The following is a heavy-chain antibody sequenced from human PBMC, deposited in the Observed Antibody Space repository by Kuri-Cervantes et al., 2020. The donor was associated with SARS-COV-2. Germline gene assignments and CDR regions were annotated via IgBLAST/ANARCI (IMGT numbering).Heavy chain of an antibody. J-gene: IGHJ4*02. V-gene: IGHV3-30*18. CDR3: ANLPPRTLIIVIH. CDR2: ISYDGSNK. Sequence: LALTCAASGFTFSSYGMHWVRQAPGKGMEWVAVISYDGSNKSYADPVEGRFTISRYNFKNTMYLQMNSLRAEDTAVYYCANLPPRTLIIVIHWGQGTLVTVSS. D-gene: IGHD3-22*01. CDR1: GFTFSSYG.